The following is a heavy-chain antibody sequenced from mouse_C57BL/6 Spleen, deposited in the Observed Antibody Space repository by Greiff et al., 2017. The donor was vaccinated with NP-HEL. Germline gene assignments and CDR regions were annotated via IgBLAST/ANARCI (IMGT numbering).Heavy chain of an antibody. CDR1: GFTFSDYY. CDR3: AREGGTTYFDY. J-gene: IGHJ2*01. D-gene: IGHD1-1*01. V-gene: IGHV5-16*01. CDR2: INYDGSST. Sequence: EVKLVESEGGLVQPGSSMKLSYTASGFTFSDYYMAWVRQVPEKGLEWVANINYDGSSTYYLDSLKSRFIISRDNAKNILYLQMSSLKSEDTATYYCAREGGTTYFDYWGQGTTLTVSS.